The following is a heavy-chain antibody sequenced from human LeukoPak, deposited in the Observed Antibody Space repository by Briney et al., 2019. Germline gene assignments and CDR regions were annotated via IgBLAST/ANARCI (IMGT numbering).Heavy chain of an antibody. D-gene: IGHD6-19*01. CDR3: AKELTRPNRPVAGLNY. J-gene: IGHJ4*02. CDR2: ISNSGDST. Sequence: PGGSLRVSCAASGFTFRSYAMSWVRQAPGKGLEWVSVISNSGDSTYYADSVKGRFTISRDDSKNTLYLQMNSLRTEDTAVYYCAKELTRPNRPVAGLNYWGQGTLVTVSS. CDR1: GFTFRSYA. V-gene: IGHV3-23*01.